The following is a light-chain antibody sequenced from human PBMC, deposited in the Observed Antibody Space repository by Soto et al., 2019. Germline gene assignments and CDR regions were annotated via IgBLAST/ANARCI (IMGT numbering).Light chain of an antibody. CDR3: QQSHNWPRT. CDR2: LTS. V-gene: IGKV3-11*01. J-gene: IGKJ1*01. CDR1: QAVNTR. Sequence: EIVLTQSPATLSSFPGDRVTLSCRASQAVNTRLAWYQHKPGHAPRLLAYLTSNRAAGIPARFSGSGSGTDFTLTISDVEPEDFAVYYCQQSHNWPRTFGQGTKVDIK.